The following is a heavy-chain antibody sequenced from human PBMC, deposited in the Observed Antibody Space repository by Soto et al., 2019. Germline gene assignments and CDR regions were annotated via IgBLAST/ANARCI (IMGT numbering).Heavy chain of an antibody. Sequence: QVQLVESGGGVVQPGRSLRLSCAASGFTFSSYGMHWVRQAPGKGLEWVAVIWYDGSNKYYADSVKGRFTISRDNSKNTLYLQMNSLRAEDTAVYYCARDGSGSESPADYWGQGTLVTVSS. CDR3: ARDGSGSESPADY. CDR1: GFTFSSYG. V-gene: IGHV3-33*01. J-gene: IGHJ4*02. D-gene: IGHD3-10*01. CDR2: IWYDGSNK.